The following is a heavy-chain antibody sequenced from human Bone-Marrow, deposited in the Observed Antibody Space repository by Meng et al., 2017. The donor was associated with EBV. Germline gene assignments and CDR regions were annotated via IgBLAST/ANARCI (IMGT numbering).Heavy chain of an antibody. J-gene: IGHJ4*02. Sequence: VQLVQSGVEVKKPGASVKVSCKASGYTFTGYYMHWVRQAPGQGLEWMGRINPNSGGTNYAQKFQGRVTMTRDTSISTAYMELSRLRSDDTAVYYCARVFLDYGSGSIDYWGQGTLVTVAS. V-gene: IGHV1-2*06. CDR3: ARVFLDYGSGSIDY. CDR1: GYTFTGYY. D-gene: IGHD3-10*01. CDR2: INPNSGGT.